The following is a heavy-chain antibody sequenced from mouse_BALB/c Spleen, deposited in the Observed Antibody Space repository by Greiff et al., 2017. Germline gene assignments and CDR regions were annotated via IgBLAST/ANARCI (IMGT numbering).Heavy chain of an antibody. CDR1: GYTFTSYV. J-gene: IGHJ4*01. D-gene: IGHD1-1*01. CDR3: ARYYYGSEENAMDY. Sequence: VQLKQSGPELVKPGASVKMSCKASGYTFTSYVMHWVKQKPGQGLEWIGYINPYNDGTKYNEKFKGKATLTSDKSSSTAYMELSSLTSEDSAVYYCARYYYGSEENAMDYWGQGTSVTVSS. CDR2: INPYNDGT. V-gene: IGHV1-14*01.